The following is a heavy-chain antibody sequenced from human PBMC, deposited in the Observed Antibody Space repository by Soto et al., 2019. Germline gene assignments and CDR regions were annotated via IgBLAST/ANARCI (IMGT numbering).Heavy chain of an antibody. Sequence: QVQLVESGGGVVQPGRSLRLSCAASGFTFSSYGIHWVRQAPGKGLEWVAVISYDGRNKQYADSVKGRFTIARDNSKNTLYLQIDSLRAEDTAVYYCAKDTYYHDTSGYYIFDYWGQGTLVTVSS. CDR2: ISYDGRNK. CDR3: AKDTYYHDTSGYYIFDY. D-gene: IGHD3-22*01. V-gene: IGHV3-30*18. J-gene: IGHJ4*02. CDR1: GFTFSSYG.